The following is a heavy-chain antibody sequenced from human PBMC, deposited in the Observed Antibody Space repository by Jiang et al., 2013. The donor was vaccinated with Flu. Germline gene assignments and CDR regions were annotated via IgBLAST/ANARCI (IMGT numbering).Heavy chain of an antibody. J-gene: IGHJ6*03. CDR1: GGSISSHC. V-gene: IGHV4-59*11. D-gene: IGHD4-17*01. Sequence: CTVSGGSISSHCWFRIRQPPGTGLEWIACIDHGGSTNYNPSLKSRVSISVDTSKNQFSLKLSSVTAADTAVYYCARRAGDYPGYYNYYMDVWGKGTTVTVSS. CDR3: ARRAGDYPGYYNYYMDV. CDR2: IDHGGST.